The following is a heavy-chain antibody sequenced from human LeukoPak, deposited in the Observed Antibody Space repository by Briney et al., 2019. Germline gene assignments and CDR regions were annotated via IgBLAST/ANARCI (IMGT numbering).Heavy chain of an antibody. D-gene: IGHD5-24*01. J-gene: IGHJ4*02. V-gene: IGHV3-30-3*01. CDR1: GFTFSSYA. CDR2: ISYDGSNK. Sequence: GGSLRLSCAASGFTFSSYAMHWVRQAPGKGLEWVAVISYDGSNKYYADSVKGRFTTSRDNSKNTLYLQMNSLRAEDTAVYYCARFGEMATIGFDYWGQGTLVTVSS. CDR3: ARFGEMATIGFDY.